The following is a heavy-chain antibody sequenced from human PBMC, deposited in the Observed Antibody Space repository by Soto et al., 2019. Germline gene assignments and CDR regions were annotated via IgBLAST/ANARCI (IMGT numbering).Heavy chain of an antibody. CDR2: IYHSVST. CDR1: GGSISSGGYS. Sequence: QLQLQESGSGLVKPSQTLSLTCAVSGGSISSGGYSWSWIRQPPGKGLEWLGYIYHSVSTYYNPSLQSRVHISVDRSKKQVSLKLSFVAAADTAVYYCARGPPFGYWGQGTLVTVSS. V-gene: IGHV4-30-2*01. CDR3: ARGPPFGY. J-gene: IGHJ4*02.